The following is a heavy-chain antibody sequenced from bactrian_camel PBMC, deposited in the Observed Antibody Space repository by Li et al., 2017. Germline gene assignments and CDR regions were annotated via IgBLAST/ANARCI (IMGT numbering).Heavy chain of an antibody. V-gene: IGHV3S1*01. Sequence: VQLVESGGASVQAGGSLKLSCTATGDTYGSYWSTACMGWFRQAPGKEREGVASISPAGGTIVYVDSVKGRFTVSRDNEKNMLYLQMNNLRTDDTAMYYCAAIPSGWGCEDFSRQYQYWGQGTQVTVS. CDR2: ISPAGGTI. J-gene: IGHJ4*01. CDR1: GDTYGSYW. D-gene: IGHD5*01. CDR3: AAIPSGWGCEDFSRQYQY.